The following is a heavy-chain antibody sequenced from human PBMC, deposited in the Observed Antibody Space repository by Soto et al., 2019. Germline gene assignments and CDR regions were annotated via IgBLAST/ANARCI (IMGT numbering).Heavy chain of an antibody. CDR3: AKGGDLKQWLEHCDY. J-gene: IGHJ4*02. CDR1: GFTFSIYA. D-gene: IGHD6-19*01. CDR2: IRGDEGRT. V-gene: IGHV3-23*01. Sequence: EVQLLESGGGLVQPGGSLRLSCAASGFTFSIYAMTWVRQAPGKGLEWVSAIRGDEGRTFYADSVKGRFTISRDNSKDTLYLQMNSLRAEDTAVYYCAKGGDLKQWLEHCDYWGKGTLVTVSS.